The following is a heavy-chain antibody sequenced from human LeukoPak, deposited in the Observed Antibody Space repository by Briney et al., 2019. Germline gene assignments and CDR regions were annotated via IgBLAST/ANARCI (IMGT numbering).Heavy chain of an antibody. V-gene: IGHV4-30-4*01. D-gene: IGHD2-21*01. CDR1: GGSISSGDYY. CDR3: ARGHFVGDLVKEGYYFDY. J-gene: IGHJ4*02. Sequence: PSETLSLTCTVSGGSISSGDYYWSWIRQPPGKGLEWIGYIYYSGSTYYNPSLKSRVAISVDTSKNQFSLKLSSVTAADTAVYYCARGHFVGDLVKEGYYFDYWGQGTLVTVSS. CDR2: IYYSGST.